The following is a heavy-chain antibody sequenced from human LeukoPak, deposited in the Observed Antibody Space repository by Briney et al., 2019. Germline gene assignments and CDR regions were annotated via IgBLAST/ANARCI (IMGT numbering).Heavy chain of an antibody. CDR3: ARDNYDILTGYHDFNY. CDR2: INPNNGGT. V-gene: IGHV1-2*06. J-gene: IGHJ4*02. CDR1: GDTFTAYY. Sequence: GASVKVSCKASGDTFTAYYMHWVRQAPGRGLEWMGRINPNNGGTNYAQKFQGRVTMTRDTSISTAYMDLSRLRSDDTAVYYCARDNYDILTGYHDFNYWGQGTLVTVSS. D-gene: IGHD3-9*01.